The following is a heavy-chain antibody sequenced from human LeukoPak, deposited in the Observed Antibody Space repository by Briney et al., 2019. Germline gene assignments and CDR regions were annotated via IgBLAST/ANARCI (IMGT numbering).Heavy chain of an antibody. Sequence: SETLSLTCIVSGGSISSYYWSWIRQPPGKGLEWIGYIYYSGSTNYNPSLKSRVPISVDTSKNQFSLKLSSVTAADTAVYYCARAVGATEYFDYWGQGTLVTVSS. D-gene: IGHD1-26*01. CDR1: GGSISSYY. CDR2: IYYSGST. CDR3: ARAVGATEYFDY. J-gene: IGHJ4*02. V-gene: IGHV4-59*01.